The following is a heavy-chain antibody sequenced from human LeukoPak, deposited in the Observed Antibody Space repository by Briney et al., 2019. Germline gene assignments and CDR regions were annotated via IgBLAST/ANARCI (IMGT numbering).Heavy chain of an antibody. D-gene: IGHD3-10*01. V-gene: IGHV1-46*01. Sequence: ASVKVSCKASGYTFTTYYMYWVRQAPGQGLEWMGIINPSGGSTSYARKFQGRVTMTRDTSTSTVYMELSSLRSEDTAVYYCARDLPIISAAGTDYYGMDVWGQGTTVTVSS. J-gene: IGHJ6*02. CDR3: ARDLPIISAAGTDYYGMDV. CDR1: GYTFTTYY. CDR2: INPSGGST.